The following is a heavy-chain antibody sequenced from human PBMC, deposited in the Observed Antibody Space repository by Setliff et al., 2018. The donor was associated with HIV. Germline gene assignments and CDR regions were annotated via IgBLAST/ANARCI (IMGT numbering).Heavy chain of an antibody. CDR1: GFTLTDYP. CDR2: IASHGNWH. CDR3: ARENNFDY. J-gene: IGHJ4*02. Sequence: GSLKISCAASGFTLTDYPMHWVRQAPGNGLEWVAVIASHGNWHDYAASVKGRFTISRDTSRNTLYLQMNSLRVEDSALYYCARENNFDYWGQGTLVTVSS. V-gene: IGHV3-30*04.